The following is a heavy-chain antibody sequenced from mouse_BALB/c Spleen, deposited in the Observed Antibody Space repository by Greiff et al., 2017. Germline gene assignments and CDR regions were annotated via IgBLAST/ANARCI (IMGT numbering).Heavy chain of an antibody. Sequence: EVMLVESGGGLVKPGGSLKLSCAASGFAFSSYDMSWVRQTPEKRLEWVAYISSGGGSTYYPDTVKGRFTISRDNAKNTLYLQMSSLKSEDTAMYYCARHLLTGYFDYWGQGTTLTVSS. D-gene: IGHD4-1*01. V-gene: IGHV5-12-1*01. CDR2: ISSGGGST. J-gene: IGHJ2*01. CDR3: ARHLLTGYFDY. CDR1: GFAFSSYD.